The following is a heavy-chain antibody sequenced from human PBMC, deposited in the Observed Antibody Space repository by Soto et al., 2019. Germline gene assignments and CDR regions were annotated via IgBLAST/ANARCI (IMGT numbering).Heavy chain of an antibody. J-gene: IGHJ5*02. V-gene: IGHV4-30-2*01. D-gene: IGHD3-16*01. Sequence: QLQLQESGSGLVKPSQTLSLTCAVSGGSISSGGYSWSWIRQPPGKGLEWIGYIYPSGSTYYNPFLKSRVTLSVDRSKDQFSLKLSSVTAADTAVYYCARDWGHNWFDPWGQGTLVTVSS. CDR3: ARDWGHNWFDP. CDR2: IYPSGST. CDR1: GGSISSGGYS.